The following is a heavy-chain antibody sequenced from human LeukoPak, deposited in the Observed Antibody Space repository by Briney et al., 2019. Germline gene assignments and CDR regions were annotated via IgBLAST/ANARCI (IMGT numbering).Heavy chain of an antibody. CDR1: GGSFSGYY. J-gene: IGHJ4*02. CDR2: INHSGST. Sequence: PSETLSLTCAVYGGSFSGYYWSWIRQPPGKGLEWIGEINHSGSTNYNPSLTSRVTISVDTSKNQFSLKLSSVTAADTAVYYCARGPGDGGYYDSSGYYYAYWGQGTLVTVSS. D-gene: IGHD3-22*01. V-gene: IGHV4-34*01. CDR3: ARGPGDGGYYDSSGYYYAY.